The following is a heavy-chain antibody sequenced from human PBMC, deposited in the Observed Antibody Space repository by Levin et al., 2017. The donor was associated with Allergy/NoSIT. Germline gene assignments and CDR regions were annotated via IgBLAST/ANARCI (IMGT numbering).Heavy chain of an antibody. Sequence: QSGGSLRLSCTASGFSFDDYAMHWVRQAPGKGLEWVSGISWNNDNIAYADSVKGRFTISRDNSKNSLYLQMDSLRTDDTALYYCSKGKFEDSSLFYFNLWGQGTLVTVSS. J-gene: IGHJ4*02. CDR2: ISWNNDNI. CDR1: GFSFDDYA. D-gene: IGHD3-22*01. CDR3: SKGKFEDSSLFYFNL. V-gene: IGHV3-9*01.